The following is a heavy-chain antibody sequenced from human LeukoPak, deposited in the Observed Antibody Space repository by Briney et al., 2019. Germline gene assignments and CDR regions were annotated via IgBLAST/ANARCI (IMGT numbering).Heavy chain of an antibody. CDR2: FDPEDGET. V-gene: IGHV1-24*01. CDR3: ARSSGGSGSYYNAYNAFDI. CDR1: GYTLTELS. D-gene: IGHD3-10*01. Sequence: ASVKVSCKVSGYTLTELSMHWVRQAPGKGLEWMGGFDPEDGETIYAQKFQGRVTMTEDTSTDTAYMELSSLRSEDTAVYYCARSSGGSGSYYNAYNAFDIWGQGTMVTVSS. J-gene: IGHJ3*02.